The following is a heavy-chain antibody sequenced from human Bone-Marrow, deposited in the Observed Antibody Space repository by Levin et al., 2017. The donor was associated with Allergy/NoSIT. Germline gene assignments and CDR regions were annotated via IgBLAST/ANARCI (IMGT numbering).Heavy chain of an antibody. V-gene: IGHV3-23*01. D-gene: IGHD3/OR15-3a*01. CDR3: ARSPDSWTPPSGWFDP. J-gene: IGHJ5*02. CDR1: GFTFINYA. CDR2: ISGSGGST. Sequence: PSETLSLTCAASGFTFINYAMNWVRQAPGKGLEWVSGISGSGGSTDYADSVKGRFTISRDNSKNTLDLQMNSLRAEDTATYYCARSPDSWTPPSGWFDPWGQGTLVTVSS.